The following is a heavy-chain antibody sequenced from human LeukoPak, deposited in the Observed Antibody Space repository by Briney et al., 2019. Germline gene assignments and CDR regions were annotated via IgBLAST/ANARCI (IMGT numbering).Heavy chain of an antibody. J-gene: IGHJ3*02. D-gene: IGHD2-2*01. Sequence: ASVKVSCKASGGTFSSYAISWVRQAPGQGLEWMGRIIPIFGTANYAQKFQGRVTITTDESTSTAYMELSSLRSEDTAVYYCARDRSPMIDTSDAFDIWGQGTMVTVSS. CDR1: GGTFSSYA. V-gene: IGHV1-69*05. CDR3: ARDRSPMIDTSDAFDI. CDR2: IIPIFGTA.